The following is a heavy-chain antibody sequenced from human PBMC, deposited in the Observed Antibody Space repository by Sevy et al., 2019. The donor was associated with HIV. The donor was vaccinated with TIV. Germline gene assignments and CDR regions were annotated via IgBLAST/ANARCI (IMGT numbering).Heavy chain of an antibody. V-gene: IGHV5-51*01. D-gene: IGHD1-1*01. J-gene: IGHJ4*02. CDR1: GYSFSNYW. CDR3: ARYGNNAFDY. Sequence: GESLKISCKGSGYSFSNYWIGWVRQMPGKGLEWMGIIYPGDSDSRYSPSFQGQVTISVDKSISTAYLQWSSLKASDTAMYYCARYGNNAFDYWGQGTLATVSS. CDR2: IYPGDSDS.